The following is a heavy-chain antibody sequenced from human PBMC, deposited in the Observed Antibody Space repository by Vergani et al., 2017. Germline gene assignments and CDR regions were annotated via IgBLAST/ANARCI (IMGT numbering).Heavy chain of an antibody. CDR1: GFTFSSYW. CDR2: IKQDGSEK. V-gene: IGHV3-7*01. CDR3: ARDRLRYFDWLPYYYYGMDV. Sequence: EVQLVESGGGLVQPGGSLRLSCAASGFTFSSYWMRWVRQAPGKGVEWVANIKQDGSEKYYVDSVKGRFTISRDNAKNSLYLQMNSLRAEDTAVYYCARDRLRYFDWLPYYYYGMDVWGQGTTVTVSS. D-gene: IGHD3-9*01. J-gene: IGHJ6*02.